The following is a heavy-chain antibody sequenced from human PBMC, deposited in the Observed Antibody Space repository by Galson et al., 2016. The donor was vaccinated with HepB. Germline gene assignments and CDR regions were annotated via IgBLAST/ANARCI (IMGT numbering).Heavy chain of an antibody. Sequence: SLRLSCAASGFTFSSYGMHWVRQAPGKGLEWVAMIWSDGSNKYYIDSVKGRFTISRDNFQNTLYLQMNSLRAEDTAGYYCTRDPGYYDSSGYYYPGPFDWGQGTLVTVSS. V-gene: IGHV3-33*01. D-gene: IGHD3-22*01. J-gene: IGHJ4*02. CDR3: TRDPGYYDSSGYYYPGPFD. CDR2: IWSDGSNK. CDR1: GFTFSSYG.